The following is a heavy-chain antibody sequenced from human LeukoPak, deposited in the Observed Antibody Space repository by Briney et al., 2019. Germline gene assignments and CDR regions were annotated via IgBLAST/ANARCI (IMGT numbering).Heavy chain of an antibody. J-gene: IGHJ4*02. V-gene: IGHV3-11*06. Sequence: GGSLRLSCAASGFTFSDYYMSWVRQAPGKGLEWVSYISSTSTYTNYADSVKGRFTISRNNAKNSLYLQMNSLRAEDTAVYYCARIYDSSAYFFDYWGQGTLVTVSS. CDR2: ISSTSTYT. CDR1: GFTFSDYY. CDR3: ARIYDSSAYFFDY. D-gene: IGHD3-22*01.